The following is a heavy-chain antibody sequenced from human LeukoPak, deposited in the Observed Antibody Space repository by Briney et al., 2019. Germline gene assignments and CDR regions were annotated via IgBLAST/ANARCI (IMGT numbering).Heavy chain of an antibody. Sequence: GGSLRLSCAASGFTFSSYAMSWVRQAPGKGLEWVSATSGSGGSTYYADSVKGRFTISRDNSKNTLYLQMNSLSAEDTAVYYCAKAAEPHIVVVTAILGWGQGTLVTVSS. CDR1: GFTFSSYA. V-gene: IGHV3-23*01. CDR2: TSGSGGST. J-gene: IGHJ4*02. CDR3: AKAAEPHIVVVTAILG. D-gene: IGHD2-21*02.